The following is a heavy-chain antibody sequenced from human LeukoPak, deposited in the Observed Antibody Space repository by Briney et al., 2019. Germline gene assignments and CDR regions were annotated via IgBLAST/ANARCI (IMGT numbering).Heavy chain of an antibody. Sequence: GGSLRLSCAASGFTFSSYSMNWVRQAPGKGLEWVSSISSSSSYIYYADSVRGRFTISRDNAKNSLYLQMNSLRAEDTAVYYCARDLVSDNGYWGQGTLVTVSS. CDR1: GFTFSSYS. D-gene: IGHD1-1*01. J-gene: IGHJ4*02. CDR3: ARDLVSDNGY. V-gene: IGHV3-21*01. CDR2: ISSSSSYI.